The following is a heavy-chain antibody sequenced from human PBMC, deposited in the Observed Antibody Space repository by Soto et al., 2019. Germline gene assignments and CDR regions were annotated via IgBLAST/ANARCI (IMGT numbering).Heavy chain of an antibody. V-gene: IGHV4-39*01. D-gene: IGHD3-9*01. CDR2: IFYSGST. Sequence: SETLSLTCNVSGGSISSSRSYWAWIRQPPGKGLEWIANIFYSGSTYYNPSLASRVTVSVDTSKNQFSLKLISVTAADSAVYFCARLEGLATISYYFDFWGQGALVTVSS. CDR3: ARLEGLATISYYFDF. J-gene: IGHJ4*02. CDR1: GGSISSSRSY.